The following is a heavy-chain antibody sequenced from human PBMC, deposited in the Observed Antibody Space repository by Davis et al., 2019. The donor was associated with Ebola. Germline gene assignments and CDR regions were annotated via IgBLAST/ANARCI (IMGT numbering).Heavy chain of an antibody. J-gene: IGHJ5*02. Sequence: PSETLSLTCTVSGGSISSSSYYWSWIRQPPGKGLEWIGEINHSGSTNYNPSLKSRVTISVDTSKNQFSLKLSSVTAADTAVYYCARPRPSYYYGSGLGNWFDPWGQGTLVTVSS. D-gene: IGHD3-10*01. CDR1: GGSISSSSYY. V-gene: IGHV4-39*07. CDR2: INHSGST. CDR3: ARPRPSYYYGSGLGNWFDP.